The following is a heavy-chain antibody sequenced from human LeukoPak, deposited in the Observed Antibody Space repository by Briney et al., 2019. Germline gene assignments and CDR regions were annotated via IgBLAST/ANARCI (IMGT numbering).Heavy chain of an antibody. D-gene: IGHD3-10*01. Sequence: EASVKVSCTASGYTFTSNYMHWVRQAPGQGLEWMGVIAPSSGTTSYAQKFQGRVTMTRDTSTSALYMELSSLTSEDTAVYYCARASGSSAVPFDYWGQGTLVTVSS. V-gene: IGHV1-46*01. J-gene: IGHJ4*02. CDR2: IAPSSGTT. CDR3: ARASGSSAVPFDY. CDR1: GYTFTSNY.